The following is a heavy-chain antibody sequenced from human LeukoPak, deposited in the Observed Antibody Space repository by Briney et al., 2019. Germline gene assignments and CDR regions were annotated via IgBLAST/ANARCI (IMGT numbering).Heavy chain of an antibody. CDR1: GGSFSGYY. V-gene: IGHV4-34*01. J-gene: IGHJ6*02. CDR3: ARGPPYYYYGMDV. CDR2: INHSGST. Sequence: SETLSLTCAVYGGSFSGYYWSWIRQPPGKGLEWIGEINHSGSTNYNPSLKSRVTISVDTSKNQFSLKLSSVTAADTAVYYCARGPPYYYYGMDVWGQGTTVTVSS.